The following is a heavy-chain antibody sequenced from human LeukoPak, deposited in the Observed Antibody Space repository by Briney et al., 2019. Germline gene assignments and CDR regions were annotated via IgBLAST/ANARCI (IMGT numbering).Heavy chain of an antibody. V-gene: IGHV4-4*07. Sequence: SETLSLTCTVSGGSISSYYWSWIRQPAGKGLEWIGRIYTSGSTNYNPSLKSRVAMSVDPSKNQFSLKLSSVTAADTAVYYCARDLVAAAGTSTGVYYYYYYMDVWGKGTTVTISS. J-gene: IGHJ6*03. D-gene: IGHD6-13*01. CDR2: IYTSGST. CDR3: ARDLVAAAGTSTGVYYYYYYMDV. CDR1: GGSISSYY.